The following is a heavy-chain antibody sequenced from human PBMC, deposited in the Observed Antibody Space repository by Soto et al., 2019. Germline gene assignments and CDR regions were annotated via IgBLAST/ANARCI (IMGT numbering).Heavy chain of an antibody. J-gene: IGHJ5*02. D-gene: IGHD3-10*01. CDR2: INHDGST. CDR1: GGSFSGYY. V-gene: IGHV4-34*01. Sequence: QVQLQQWGAGLCKPSETLSLTCAVNGGSFSGYYWSWIRQPPGKGLEWIGEINHDGSTNYNPSLKSRVTISVDTSKSHFSLKVSSVTAADTAVYYCARVAAYYYGSGFDPWGQGTLVTVSS. CDR3: ARVAAYYYGSGFDP.